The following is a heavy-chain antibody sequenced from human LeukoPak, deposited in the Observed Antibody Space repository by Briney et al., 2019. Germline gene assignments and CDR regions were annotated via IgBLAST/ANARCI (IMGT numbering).Heavy chain of an antibody. CDR3: ARDESEGCSGGSCYYYYGMDV. CDR1: GFTFSDYY. Sequence: KPGGSLRLSCAASGFTFSDYYMSWIRQAPGKGLEWVSYISSSGSTIYYADSVKGRFTISRDNAKNSLYLQMNSLRAEDTAVYYCARDESEGCSGGSCYYYYGMDVWGQGTTVTVSS. V-gene: IGHV3-11*01. CDR2: ISSSGSTI. D-gene: IGHD2-15*01. J-gene: IGHJ6*02.